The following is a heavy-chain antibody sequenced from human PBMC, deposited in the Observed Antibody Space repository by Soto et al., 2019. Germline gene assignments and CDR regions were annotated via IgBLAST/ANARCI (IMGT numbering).Heavy chain of an antibody. CDR3: ARDGGSTGYDLFDY. D-gene: IGHD5-12*01. V-gene: IGHV3-7*01. J-gene: IGHJ4*02. CDR2: IKQDGSET. CDR1: GFSFSSYW. Sequence: EVQLVESGGGVVQPGGSLRLSCAASGFSFSSYWMTWVRQAPGKGLEWVANIKQDGSETHYVDSVKGRFTISRDNAKNSLYLQMPSLGAEDTAVYYCARDGGSTGYDLFDYWGQGTLVTVSS.